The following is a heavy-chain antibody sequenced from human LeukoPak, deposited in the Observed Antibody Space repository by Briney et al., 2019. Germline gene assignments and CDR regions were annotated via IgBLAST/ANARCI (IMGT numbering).Heavy chain of an antibody. J-gene: IGHJ4*02. CDR2: IYHSGST. Sequence: PSRTLSLTCAVSGGSISSGGYSWSWIRQPPGKGLEWIGYIYHSGSTYYNPSLKSRVTISVDRSRNQFSLKLSSVTAADTAVYYCARYSNYGDYFDYWGQGTLVTVSS. CDR3: ARYSNYGDYFDY. V-gene: IGHV4-30-2*01. D-gene: IGHD4-11*01. CDR1: GGSISSGGYS.